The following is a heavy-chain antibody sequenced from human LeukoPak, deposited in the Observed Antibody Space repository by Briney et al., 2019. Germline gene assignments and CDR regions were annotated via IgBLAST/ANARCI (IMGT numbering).Heavy chain of an antibody. Sequence: SETLSLTCAVYGGSFSGYHWSWIRQPPGKGLEWIGEINHSGSTNYNPSLKSRVTISVDTSKNQFSLKLSSVTAADTAVYYCARGYCSSTSCYNFFDYWGQGTLVTVSS. D-gene: IGHD2-2*02. CDR2: INHSGST. J-gene: IGHJ4*02. CDR3: ARGYCSSTSCYNFFDY. CDR1: GGSFSGYH. V-gene: IGHV4-34*01.